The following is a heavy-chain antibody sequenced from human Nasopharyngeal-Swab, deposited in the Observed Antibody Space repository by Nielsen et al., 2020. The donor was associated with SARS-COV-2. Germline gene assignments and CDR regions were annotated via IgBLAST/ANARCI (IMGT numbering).Heavy chain of an antibody. D-gene: IGHD4-11*01. CDR3: TKGRADYSNPSFDN. CDR1: GLTYDDYA. CDR2: ITWNSGV. V-gene: IGHV3-9*01. Sequence: GGSLRLSCVASGLTYDDYAMHWVRQATGKGLEWVSGITWNSGVAYTDSVKGRFTISRDNARNSLYLQMNSLRTEDTAFYYCTKGRADYSNPSFDNWGQGTLVTVSS. J-gene: IGHJ4*02.